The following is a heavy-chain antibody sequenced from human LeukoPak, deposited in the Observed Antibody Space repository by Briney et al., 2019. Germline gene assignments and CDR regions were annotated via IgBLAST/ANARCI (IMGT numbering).Heavy chain of an antibody. CDR3: ARSVATDTFDY. D-gene: IGHD5-12*01. CDR1: GFTFSNYW. J-gene: IGHJ4*02. Sequence: GGSLRLSCAASGFTFSNYWMTWVRQAPGKGLEWVANIKQDGSEKYYVDSVKGRFTISRDNAKNSLYLQMNSLRAEDTVVYYCARSVATDTFDYWGQGTLVTVSS. CDR2: IKQDGSEK. V-gene: IGHV3-7*01.